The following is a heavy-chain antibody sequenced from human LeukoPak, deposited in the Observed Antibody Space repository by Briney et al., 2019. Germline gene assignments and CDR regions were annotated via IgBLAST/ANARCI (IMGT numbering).Heavy chain of an antibody. V-gene: IGHV3-9*01. Sequence: GGSLRLSCAASGFTFDDYAMHWVRQAPGKGLEWVSGISWNSGSIGYADSVKGRFTISRDNAKNSLYLQMNSLRAEDTAVYYCARVQLVRDYYYGMNVWGQGTTVTVSS. CDR1: GFTFDDYA. CDR2: ISWNSGSI. J-gene: IGHJ6*02. CDR3: ARVQLVRDYYYGMNV. D-gene: IGHD6-6*01.